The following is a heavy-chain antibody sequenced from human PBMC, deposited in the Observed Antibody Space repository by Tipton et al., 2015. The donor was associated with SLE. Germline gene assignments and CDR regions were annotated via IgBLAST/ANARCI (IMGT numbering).Heavy chain of an antibody. CDR2: IYYSGST. J-gene: IGHJ6*02. V-gene: IGHV4-59*01. CDR1: GGPISSYY. D-gene: IGHD6-13*01. CDR3: ARERRSYSSSSSGMDV. Sequence: TLSLTCTVSGGPISSYYWSWIRQPPGKGLERIGYIYYSGSTNYNPSLKSRVTISVDTSKNQFSLKLSSVTAADTAVYYCARERRSYSSSSSGMDVWGQGTTVTVSS.